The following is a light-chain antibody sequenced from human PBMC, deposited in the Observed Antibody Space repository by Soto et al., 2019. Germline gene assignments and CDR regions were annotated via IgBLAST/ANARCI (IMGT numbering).Light chain of an antibody. J-gene: IGKJ1*01. CDR3: LQGNTYPYT. Sequence: DIQMTQSPSAMSASVGDRVTITCRASRGINNDLAWFQQKPGKAPKCLIYGASKLQSGVPSRFSGRASGTEFTLTINGLQPEDFATYYCLQGNTYPYTFGQGTRVEVK. V-gene: IGKV1-17*03. CDR2: GAS. CDR1: RGINND.